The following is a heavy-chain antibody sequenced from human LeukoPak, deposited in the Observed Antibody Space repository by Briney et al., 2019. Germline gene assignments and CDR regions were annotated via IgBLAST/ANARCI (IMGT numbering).Heavy chain of an antibody. V-gene: IGHV1-18*01. Sequence: ASVKVSCKASGYTFTSYGISWVRQAPGQGLEGMGWISAYNGNTNYAQKLQGRVTMTTDTSTSTAYMELRSLRSDDTAVYYCALDYYDSSGYPLLGYWGQGTLVTVSS. J-gene: IGHJ4*02. CDR2: ISAYNGNT. D-gene: IGHD3-22*01. CDR1: GYTFTSYG. CDR3: ALDYYDSSGYPLLGY.